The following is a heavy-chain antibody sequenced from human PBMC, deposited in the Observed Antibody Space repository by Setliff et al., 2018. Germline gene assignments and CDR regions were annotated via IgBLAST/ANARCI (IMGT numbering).Heavy chain of an antibody. Sequence: PSETLSLTCTVSGGSFTPYYWSWIRQPPGKGLEWIGYVYYSGTAYYNPSLKSRVTVIVDTSKNQFSLRLSSMTAADTALYYCARNPDFLQYSFDLWGRGTLVTVSS. CDR1: GGSFTPYY. D-gene: IGHD5-12*01. J-gene: IGHJ2*01. CDR3: ARNPDFLQYSFDL. CDR2: VYYSGTA. V-gene: IGHV4-59*12.